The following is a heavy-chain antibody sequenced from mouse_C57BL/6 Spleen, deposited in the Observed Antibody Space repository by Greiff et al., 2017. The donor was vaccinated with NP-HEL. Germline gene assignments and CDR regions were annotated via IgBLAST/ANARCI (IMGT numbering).Heavy chain of an antibody. Sequence: QVQLQQSGAELVRPGASVKLSCKASGYTFTDYYINWVKQRPGQGLEWIARIYPGSGNTYYNEKFKGKATLTAEKSSSTAYMQLSSLTSEDSAVYFCARRGYDGYPYYFDYWGQGTTLTVSS. D-gene: IGHD2-3*01. V-gene: IGHV1-76*01. CDR1: GYTFTDYY. CDR3: ARRGYDGYPYYFDY. J-gene: IGHJ2*01. CDR2: IYPGSGNT.